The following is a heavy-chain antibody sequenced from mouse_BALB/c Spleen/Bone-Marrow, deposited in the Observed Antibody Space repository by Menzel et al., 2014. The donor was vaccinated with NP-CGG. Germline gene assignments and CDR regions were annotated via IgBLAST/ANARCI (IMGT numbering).Heavy chain of an antibody. D-gene: IGHD2-4*01. CDR3: ANYDYGWYFDV. CDR1: GFNIKDTY. CDR2: IDPANGNT. Sequence: EVQLQQSGAKLVKPGASVKLSCTASGFNIKDTYMHWVKQRPEQGLEWIGRIDPANGNTKYDPKFQGKATITADTSSNTAYLQLSSLTSEDTAVYYCANYDYGWYFDVWGAGTTVTVSS. V-gene: IGHV14-3*02. J-gene: IGHJ1*01.